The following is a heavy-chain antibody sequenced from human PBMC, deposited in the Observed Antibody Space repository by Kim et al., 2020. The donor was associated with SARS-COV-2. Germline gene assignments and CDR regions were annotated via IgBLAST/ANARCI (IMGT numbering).Heavy chain of an antibody. Sequence: SETLSLTCAVSGGSMSSNIYYWAWMRQPPGKGLEWIGSNHYSGPTYYNPSLTSRVTISVDTSKNQFSLRLTSVSAADTAVDYCARRNAGPDSFYSFDYWG. V-gene: IGHV4-39*01. J-gene: IGHJ4*01. D-gene: IGHD2-21*01. CDR2: NHYSGPT. CDR1: GGSMSSNIYY. CDR3: ARRNAGPDSFYSFDY.